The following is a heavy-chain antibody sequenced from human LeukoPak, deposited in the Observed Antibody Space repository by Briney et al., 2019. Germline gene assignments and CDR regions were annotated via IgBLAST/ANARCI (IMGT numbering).Heavy chain of an antibody. J-gene: IGHJ6*03. V-gene: IGHV3-23*01. CDR3: SNGNRCTSPNCLGYYYFYMDV. CDR1: GFTFSSYA. D-gene: IGHD2-8*01. CDR2: FSGSGGTT. Sequence: GGSLRLSCAASGFTFSSYAMNWVRQAPGRGLEWVSGFSGSGGTTYYADSVKGRFTISRDNSKNTLYLQMNSLRAEDTAVYYCSNGNRCTSPNCLGYYYFYMDVWGKGTTVTVSS.